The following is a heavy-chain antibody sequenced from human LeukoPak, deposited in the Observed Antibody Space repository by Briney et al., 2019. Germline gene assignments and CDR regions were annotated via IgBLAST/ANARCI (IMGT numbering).Heavy chain of an antibody. Sequence: PGGSLRLSCAASGFTFGNYWMNWVRQAPGKGLQWVANIREAGSEKYYVDSVKGRFTISRDNAKNSLYLQMNSLRGEDTAVYYCARGRKDCSAGNCYSDYWGQGTLVTVSS. CDR3: ARGRKDCSAGNCYSDY. CDR1: GFTFGNYW. D-gene: IGHD2-15*01. V-gene: IGHV3-7*01. CDR2: IREAGSEK. J-gene: IGHJ4*02.